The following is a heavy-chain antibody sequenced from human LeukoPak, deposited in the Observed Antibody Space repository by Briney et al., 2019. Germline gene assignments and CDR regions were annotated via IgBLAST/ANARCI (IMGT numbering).Heavy chain of an antibody. Sequence: GGSLRLSCAASGFTFSSYAMHWVRQAPGKGLEWVAVISYDGSNKYHADSVKGRFTISRDNSKNTLYLQMNSLRAEDTAVYYCARDGRYFLEWLTSYNWFDPWGQGTLVTVSS. CDR2: ISYDGSNK. J-gene: IGHJ5*02. V-gene: IGHV3-30-3*01. CDR3: ARDGRYFLEWLTSYNWFDP. CDR1: GFTFSSYA. D-gene: IGHD3-3*01.